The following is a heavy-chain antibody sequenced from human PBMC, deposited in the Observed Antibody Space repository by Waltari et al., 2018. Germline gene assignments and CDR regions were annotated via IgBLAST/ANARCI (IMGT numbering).Heavy chain of an antibody. D-gene: IGHD3-16*01. CDR3: VHLIYDYEDLGLDY. CDR2: IYWNDDE. Sequence: QITLKESGPTLVKPSETLTLTCTFSAFSVTTGGVDVGWVRQSPGKALEWLAFIYWNDDERYNPSLKTRLRITKDTSRRQVVLTMTNMGPVDTATYYCVHLIYDYEDLGLDYWGQGLLVTVSS. J-gene: IGHJ4*02. CDR1: AFSVTTGGVD. V-gene: IGHV2-5*01.